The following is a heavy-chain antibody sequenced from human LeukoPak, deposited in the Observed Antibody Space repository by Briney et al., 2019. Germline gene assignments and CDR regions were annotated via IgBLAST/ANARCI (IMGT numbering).Heavy chain of an antibody. CDR2: ISSNGGST. V-gene: IGHV3-64*01. CDR1: GFTFSSYE. CDR3: ARAGLRGIAAPPNWFDP. J-gene: IGHJ5*02. Sequence: GGSLRLSCAASGFTFSSYEMNWVRQAPGKGLEYVSAISSNGGSTYYANSVKGRFTISRDNSKNTLYLQMGSLRAEDMAVYYCARAGLRGIAAPPNWFDPWGQGTLVTVSS. D-gene: IGHD6-13*01.